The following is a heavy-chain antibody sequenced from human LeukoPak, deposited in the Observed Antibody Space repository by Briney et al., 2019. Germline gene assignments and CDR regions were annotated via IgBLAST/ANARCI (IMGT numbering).Heavy chain of an antibody. D-gene: IGHD3-22*01. J-gene: IGHJ4*02. Sequence: GGSLRLSCAASGFTFSNAWMSWVRQAPGKGLEWVGRIKSKTDGGTTDYAAPVKGRFTISRDDSKNTLYLQMNSLKTEDTAVYYCTRGVVVINRVDSWGQGTLVTVSS. CDR1: GFTFSNAW. V-gene: IGHV3-15*01. CDR3: TRGVVVINRVDS. CDR2: IKSKTDGGTT.